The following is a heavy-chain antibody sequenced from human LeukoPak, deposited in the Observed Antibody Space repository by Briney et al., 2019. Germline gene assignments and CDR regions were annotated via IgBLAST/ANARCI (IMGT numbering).Heavy chain of an antibody. J-gene: IGHJ4*02. CDR2: INPNSGGT. CDR3: AAQPTTISGPY. CDR1: GYTFTGYC. Sequence: ASVKVSCKASGYTFTGYCMHWVRQAPGQGLEWMGWINPNSGGTNYAQKFQGRVSMTRDTSISTAYMELSRLKSDDTVVYYCAAQPTTISGPYWGQGTLVTVSS. D-gene: IGHD3-3*01. V-gene: IGHV1-2*02.